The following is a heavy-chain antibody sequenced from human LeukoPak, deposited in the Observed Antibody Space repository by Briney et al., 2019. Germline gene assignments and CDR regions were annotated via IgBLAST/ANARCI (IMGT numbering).Heavy chain of an antibody. J-gene: IGHJ6*02. CDR1: GFNFNNYW. CDR2: IKQDGSEK. D-gene: IGHD4-11*01. V-gene: IGHV3-7*01. CDR3: ARVSRDFYSNYYYYYGMDV. Sequence: PGGSLRLSCAASGFNFNNYWMSWVRQAPGKGLEWVANIKQDGSEKYYVDSVKGRFTISRDNAKNSLYLQMNSLRAEDTAVYYCARVSRDFYSNYYYYYGMDVWGQGTTVTVSS.